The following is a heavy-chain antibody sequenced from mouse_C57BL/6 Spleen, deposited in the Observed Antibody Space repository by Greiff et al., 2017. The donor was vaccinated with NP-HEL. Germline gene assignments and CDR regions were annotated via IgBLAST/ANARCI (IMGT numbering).Heavy chain of an antibody. D-gene: IGHD5-5*01. CDR3: ARRGLPPFDY. CDR2: ISGGGGNT. Sequence: EVKLVESGGGLVKPGGSLKLSCAASGFTFSSYTMSWVRQTPEKRLEWVATISGGGGNTYYPDSVKGRFTISRDNAKNTLYLQMSSLRSEDTALYYCARRGLPPFDYWGQGTTLTVSS. V-gene: IGHV5-9*01. CDR1: GFTFSSYT. J-gene: IGHJ2*01.